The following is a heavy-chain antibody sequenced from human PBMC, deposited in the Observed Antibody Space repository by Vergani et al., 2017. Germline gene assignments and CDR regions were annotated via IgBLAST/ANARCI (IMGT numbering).Heavy chain of an antibody. Sequence: QVQLVQSGAEVKKPGASVKVSCKASGYTFTGYYMHWVRQAPGQGLEWMGWINPNSGGTNYAQKFQGRVTITADESTSTAYMELSSLRSEDTAVYYCAGENYYDSSGHLSFLGVNEYWGQGTLVTVSS. CDR2: INPNSGGT. CDR3: AGENYYDSSGHLSFLGVNEY. J-gene: IGHJ4*02. D-gene: IGHD3-22*01. CDR1: GYTFTGYY. V-gene: IGHV1-2*02.